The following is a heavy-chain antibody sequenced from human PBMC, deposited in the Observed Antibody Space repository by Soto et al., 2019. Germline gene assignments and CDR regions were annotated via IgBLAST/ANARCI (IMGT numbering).Heavy chain of an antibody. V-gene: IGHV3-23*01. D-gene: IGHD3-3*01. CDR3: AKTTYYDFWSGPYYFDY. J-gene: IGHJ4*02. CDR2: ISGSGGGT. CDR1: GFTFSSYA. Sequence: GGSLRLSCAAPGFTFSSYAMSWVRQAPGKGLEWVSAISGSGGGTYYADSVKGRFTISRDNSKNTLYLQMNSLRAEDTAVYYCAKTTYYDFWSGPYYFDYWGQGTLVTVSS.